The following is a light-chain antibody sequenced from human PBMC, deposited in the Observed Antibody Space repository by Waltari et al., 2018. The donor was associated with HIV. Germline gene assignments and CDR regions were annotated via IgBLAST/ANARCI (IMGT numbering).Light chain of an antibody. V-gene: IGLV2-14*03. CDR1: NSSVGCSNY. J-gene: IGLJ1*01. CDR3: SSYTSSSIYV. CDR2: DFS. Sequence: QSALTQPDSVSGSPGKSITLYCPGTNSSVGCSNYLSWYQQHPGKAPKLMIYDFSNRPSGVSNRFSGSKSGNTASLTISGLQAEDEADYYCSSYTSSSIYVFGTGTKVTVL.